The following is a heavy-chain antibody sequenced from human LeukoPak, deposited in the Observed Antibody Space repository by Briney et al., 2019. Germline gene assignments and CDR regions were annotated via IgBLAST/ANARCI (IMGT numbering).Heavy chain of an antibody. J-gene: IGHJ4*02. D-gene: IGHD2-8*02. Sequence: GGSLRLSCAASGFTFNNYGMHWVRQAPGKGLEWLAFIRYDGSNTYYADSVKGRFTVSRDDSKNTLYLQMNSLRAEDTAIYYCATYRQVLLPFESWGQGTLVTVSS. CDR1: GFTFNNYG. CDR2: IRYDGSNT. CDR3: ATYRQVLLPFES. V-gene: IGHV3-30*02.